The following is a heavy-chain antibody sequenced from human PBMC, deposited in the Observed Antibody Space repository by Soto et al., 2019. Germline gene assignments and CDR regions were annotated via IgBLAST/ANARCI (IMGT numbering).Heavy chain of an antibody. CDR2: ILNDGSED. V-gene: IGHV3-33*01. Sequence: QMQLVESGGGVVQPGRSLRLSWAASGFTFSNYGMHWVRQAPGKGLEGVSLILNDGSEDFYRDSVKGRFTISRDNSRNSLYLQMNSLRDDDTALYYCVRDDDFGPNALDLWGQGTMVSVSS. D-gene: IGHD1-1*01. J-gene: IGHJ3*01. CDR3: VRDDDFGPNALDL. CDR1: GFTFSNYG.